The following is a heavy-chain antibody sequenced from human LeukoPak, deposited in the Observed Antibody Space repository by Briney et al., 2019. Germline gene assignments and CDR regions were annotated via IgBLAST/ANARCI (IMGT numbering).Heavy chain of an antibody. D-gene: IGHD3-22*01. Sequence: SETLSLTCSVSGGSVTNYTWSWIRQPPGKGLEWIGYIYSSENTNYNPSLKSRGTISVDTSKNLFSLKLTSVTVPDTAVYFCARFTVIDIPYTGAFDIGGKGTRVIVSS. CDR3: ARFTVIDIPYTGAFDI. CDR2: IYSSENT. V-gene: IGHV4-59*02. J-gene: IGHJ3*02. CDR1: GGSVTNYT.